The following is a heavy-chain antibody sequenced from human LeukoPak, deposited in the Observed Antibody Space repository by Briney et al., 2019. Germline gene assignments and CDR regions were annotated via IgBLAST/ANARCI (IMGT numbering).Heavy chain of an antibody. V-gene: IGHV1-46*01. CDR1: GYTFTSYY. Sequence: GPVKVSCKASGYTFTSYYMHWVRQAPGQGLEWMGIINPSGGSTSYAQKFQGRVTMTRDMSTSTAYMELRSLRSDDTAVYYCARDDGYSRAEDAFDIWGQGTMVTASS. D-gene: IGHD6-13*01. J-gene: IGHJ3*02. CDR3: ARDDGYSRAEDAFDI. CDR2: INPSGGST.